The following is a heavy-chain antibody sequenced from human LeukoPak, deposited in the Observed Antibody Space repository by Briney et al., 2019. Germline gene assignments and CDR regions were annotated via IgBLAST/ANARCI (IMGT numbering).Heavy chain of an antibody. Sequence: SVKVSCKASGGTFSSYAISWVRQAPGQGLEWMGRIIPIFGTANYAQKFQGRVTITTDESTSTAYMELSSLRSEDTAVYYCARDYYDSSGYYAFDIWGQGIMVTVSS. J-gene: IGHJ3*02. CDR2: IIPIFGTA. V-gene: IGHV1-69*05. CDR3: ARDYYDSSGYYAFDI. D-gene: IGHD3-22*01. CDR1: GGTFSSYA.